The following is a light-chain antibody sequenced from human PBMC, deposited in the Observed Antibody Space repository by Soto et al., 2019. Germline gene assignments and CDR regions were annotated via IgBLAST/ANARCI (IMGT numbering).Light chain of an antibody. CDR3: SSYTSSSTLRV. J-gene: IGLJ2*01. Sequence: QSALTQPASVSGSPGQSITISCTGTSSDVGGYNYVSWYQQHPGKAPKLMIYDVSNRSSGVSNRFSGSKSGNTASLTISGLQAEDEADYYCSSYTSSSTLRVFGGGTQLTVL. V-gene: IGLV2-14*01. CDR2: DVS. CDR1: SSDVGGYNY.